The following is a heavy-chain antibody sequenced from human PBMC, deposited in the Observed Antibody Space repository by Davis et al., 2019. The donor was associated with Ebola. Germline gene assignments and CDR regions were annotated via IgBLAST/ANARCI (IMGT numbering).Heavy chain of an antibody. CDR2: MNPNSGNT. Sequence: GESLKISCAASGFTFSGSAMHWVRQATGQGLEWVGWMNPNSGNTGYAQKFQGRVTMTRNTSISTAYMELSSLRSEDTAVYYCARGPESCRSFSCPYYFDSWGQGTLVAVSS. CDR1: GFTFSGSA. CDR3: ARGPESCRSFSCPYYFDS. J-gene: IGHJ4*02. V-gene: IGHV1-8*02. D-gene: IGHD2-2*01.